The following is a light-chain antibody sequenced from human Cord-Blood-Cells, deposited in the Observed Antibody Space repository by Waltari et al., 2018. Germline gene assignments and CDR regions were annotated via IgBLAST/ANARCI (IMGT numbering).Light chain of an antibody. CDR2: DVS. Sequence: QSALTQPRSVSGSPGQSVTISCTGTSSDAGGYNYASWYQQHPGKAPKLMIYDVSKRPSGVPDRFSGSKSGNTASLTISGLQAEDEADYYCCSYAGSYVVFGGGTKLTVL. CDR1: SSDAGGYNY. CDR3: CSYAGSYVV. V-gene: IGLV2-11*01. J-gene: IGLJ2*01.